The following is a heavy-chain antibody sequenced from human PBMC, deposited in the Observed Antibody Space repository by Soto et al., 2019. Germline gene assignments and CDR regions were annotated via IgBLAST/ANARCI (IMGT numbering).Heavy chain of an antibody. CDR3: ARDQYSYGSGSYTLDP. D-gene: IGHD3-10*01. CDR2: IGAYNGNT. J-gene: IGHJ5*02. V-gene: IGHV1-18*01. Sequence: QVQLVQSGAEVKKPGASEKVSCKASGYTFTSYGISWVRQAPGQGLEWMGWIGAYNGNTNYAQKLPGRVTMTTDTSTSTAYMEMRSLRSVDTAVYYCARDQYSYGSGSYTLDPWGHGTLVTVSS. CDR1: GYTFTSYG.